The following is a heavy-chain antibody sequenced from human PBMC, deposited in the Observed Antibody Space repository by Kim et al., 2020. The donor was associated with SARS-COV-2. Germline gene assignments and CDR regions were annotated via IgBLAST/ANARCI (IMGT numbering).Heavy chain of an antibody. CDR2: INTNTGNP. Sequence: ASVKVSCKASGYSFTNYAMNWVRQAPGQGLEWMGWINTNTGNPMYAQGFTGRFVFSLDTFVSTAFLQISSLKADDTAVYYCARNPTGGSPVYWGQGTLVT. J-gene: IGHJ4*02. CDR3: ARNPTGGSPVY. D-gene: IGHD7-27*01. V-gene: IGHV7-4-1*02. CDR1: GYSFTNYA.